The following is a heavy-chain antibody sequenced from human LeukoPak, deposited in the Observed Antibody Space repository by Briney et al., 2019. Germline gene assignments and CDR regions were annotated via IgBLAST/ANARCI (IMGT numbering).Heavy chain of an antibody. D-gene: IGHD3-3*01. CDR3: AREMRFFSEHPDY. CDR1: GFKLSNYW. CDR2: INPDGTNT. V-gene: IGHV3-74*03. Sequence: PGGALRLSCTIPGFKLSNYWMASVRQVPERGLGWVSRINPDGTNTTDADSVRGRFTISRDNAEKTLYLEMNSLRVEDTAVLYCAREMRFFSEHPDYWGQGTLVIVSS. J-gene: IGHJ4*02.